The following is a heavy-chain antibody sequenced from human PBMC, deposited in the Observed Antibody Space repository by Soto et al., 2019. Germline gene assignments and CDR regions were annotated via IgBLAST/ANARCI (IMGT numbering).Heavy chain of an antibody. V-gene: IGHV1-69*12. D-gene: IGHD2-21*01. Sequence: QVQLVQSGAEVKKPGSSVKVSCKASGGTFSSYAISWVRQAPGQGLEWMGGIIPIFGTANYAQKFQGRVTITADEATSTAYMELSSLRSEDRAVYYCAEGHIVVSYYYYGMDVWGQGTTVTVSS. J-gene: IGHJ6*02. CDR2: IIPIFGTA. CDR3: AEGHIVVSYYYYGMDV. CDR1: GGTFSSYA.